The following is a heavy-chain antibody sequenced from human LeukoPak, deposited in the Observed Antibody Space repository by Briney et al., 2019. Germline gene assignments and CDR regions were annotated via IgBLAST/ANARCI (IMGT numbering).Heavy chain of an antibody. CDR1: GYTPTELS. Sequence: ASVKVSCKVSGYTPTELSMHWMRQAPGKGLEWMGGFDPEDGETIYAQKFQGRVTMTEDTSTDTAYMELSSLRSEDTAVYYCATDCLRYYDILTGYSYYGMDVWGQGTTVTVSS. V-gene: IGHV1-24*01. D-gene: IGHD3-9*01. CDR2: FDPEDGET. J-gene: IGHJ6*02. CDR3: ATDCLRYYDILTGYSYYGMDV.